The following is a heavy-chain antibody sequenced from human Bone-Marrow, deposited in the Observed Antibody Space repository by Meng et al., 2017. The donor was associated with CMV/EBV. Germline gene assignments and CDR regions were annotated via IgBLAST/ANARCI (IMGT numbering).Heavy chain of an antibody. CDR1: GFSFSSYE. V-gene: IGHV3-48*03. D-gene: IGHD3-3*01. CDR3: AREGYDFWSGYPTLYYYGMDV. J-gene: IGHJ6*02. Sequence: GGSLRLSCAASGFSFSSYEMNWVRQAPGKGLEWVSYISSSGNTIYYADSVKGRFTISRDYAKNSLYLQMNSLRAEDTAVYYCAREGYDFWSGYPTLYYYGMDVWGQGTTVTVSS. CDR2: ISSSGNTI.